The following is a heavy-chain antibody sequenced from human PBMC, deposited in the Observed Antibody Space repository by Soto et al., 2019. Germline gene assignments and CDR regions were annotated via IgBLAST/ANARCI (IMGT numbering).Heavy chain of an antibody. CDR1: GFTFSRYS. CDR2: IGSGGSFI. D-gene: IGHD3-22*01. J-gene: IGHJ4*01. V-gene: IGHV3-21*01. Sequence: GGSLRLSCAASGFTFSRYSMNWVRQAPGRGPEWVSSIGSGGSFIYYADSLKGRFTISRDNAKNSLYLQMTSLRAEDTAVYYCVRLYDSSGYYYFDYWGQGTPVTVSS. CDR3: VRLYDSSGYYYFDY.